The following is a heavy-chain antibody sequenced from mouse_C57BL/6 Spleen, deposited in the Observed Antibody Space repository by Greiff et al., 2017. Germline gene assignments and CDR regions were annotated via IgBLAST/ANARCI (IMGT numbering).Heavy chain of an antibody. CDR2: IHPNSGST. CDR1: GYTFTSYW. CDR3: AISGFYYDYDGGYFDY. D-gene: IGHD2-4*01. V-gene: IGHV1-64*01. J-gene: IGHJ2*01. Sequence: QVQLQQPGAELVKPGASVKLSCKASGYTFTSYWMHWVKQRPGQGLEWIGMIHPNSGSTNYNEKFKSKATLTVDKSSSTAYMQLSSLTSEDSAVYYCAISGFYYDYDGGYFDYWGQGTTLTVSS.